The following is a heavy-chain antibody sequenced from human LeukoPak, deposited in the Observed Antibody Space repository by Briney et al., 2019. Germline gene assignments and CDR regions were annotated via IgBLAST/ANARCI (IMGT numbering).Heavy chain of an antibody. D-gene: IGHD5/OR15-5a*01. CDR1: GGSISTITCY. V-gene: IGHV4-39*01. Sequence: SETLSLTCTVSGGSISTITCYWGWIRQPPGKGLEWIGNIAYSRTTYYNPSLKSRVTISVDTSKNQFSLKLSSVTAADTAVYYCARRSSFYGFIDYWGPGTLVTVSS. CDR2: IAYSRTT. J-gene: IGHJ4*02. CDR3: ARRSSFYGFIDY.